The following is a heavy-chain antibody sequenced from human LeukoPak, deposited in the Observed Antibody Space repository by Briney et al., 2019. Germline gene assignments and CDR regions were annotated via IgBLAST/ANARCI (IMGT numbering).Heavy chain of an antibody. D-gene: IGHD2-15*01. CDR1: GGSMNTHY. CDR2: IYYTGIT. CDR3: ATSPEYCSGGNCYRFDH. J-gene: IGHJ4*02. V-gene: IGHV4-59*08. Sequence: SETPSLTCTVSGGSMNTHYWSWIRQPPGTGLEWIGSIYYTGITTYNLSLQSRVTVSVDMSKNQFSLRLTSVTAADTAVYYCATSPEYCSGGNCYRFDHWGQGSLVTVSS.